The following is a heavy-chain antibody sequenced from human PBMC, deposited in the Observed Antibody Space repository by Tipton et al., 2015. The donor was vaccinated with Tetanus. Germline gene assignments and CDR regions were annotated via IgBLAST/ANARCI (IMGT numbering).Heavy chain of an antibody. CDR3: AKASRARGYCSSTSCDRVDWFDP. CDR2: ISGSGGST. CDR1: GFTFSSYA. V-gene: IGHV3-23*01. Sequence: SLRLSCAASGFTFSSYAMSWVRQAPGKGLEWVSAISGSGGSTYYADSVKGRFTISRGNSKNTLYLQMNSLRAEDTAVYYCAKASRARGYCSSTSCDRVDWFDPWGQGTLVTVSS. D-gene: IGHD2-2*03. J-gene: IGHJ5*02.